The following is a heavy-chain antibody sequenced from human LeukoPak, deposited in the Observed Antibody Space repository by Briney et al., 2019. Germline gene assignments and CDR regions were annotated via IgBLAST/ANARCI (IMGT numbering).Heavy chain of an antibody. CDR3: AKDGTPYCSSTSCFRLNWFDP. CDR2: IYSGGTT. D-gene: IGHD2-2*01. V-gene: IGHV3-53*01. CDR1: GFTVSSNY. J-gene: IGHJ5*02. Sequence: GGSLRLSCAASGFTVSSNYMNWVRQAPGQGLEWVSIIYSGGTTYYADSVKGRFTISRDNSKNTLYLQMNSLRAEDTAVYYCAKDGTPYCSSTSCFRLNWFDPWGQGTLVTVSS.